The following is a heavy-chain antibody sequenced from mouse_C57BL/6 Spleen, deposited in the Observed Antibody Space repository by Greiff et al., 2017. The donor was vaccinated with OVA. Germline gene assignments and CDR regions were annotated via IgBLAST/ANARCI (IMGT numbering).Heavy chain of an antibody. D-gene: IGHD2-1*01. J-gene: IGHJ3*01. CDR3: ARLYGNYEIWVAY. Sequence: QVQLQQPGAELVRPGTSVKLSCKASGYTFTSYWMHWVKQRPGQGLEWIGVIDPSDSYTNYNQKFKGKATLTVDTSSSTAYMQLSSLTSEDSAVYYCARLYGNYEIWVAYWGQGTLVTVSA. CDR1: GYTFTSYW. CDR2: IDPSDSYT. V-gene: IGHV1-59*01.